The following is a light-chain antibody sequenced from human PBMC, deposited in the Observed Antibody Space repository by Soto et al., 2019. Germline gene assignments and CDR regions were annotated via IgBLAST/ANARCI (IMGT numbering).Light chain of an antibody. Sequence: QLVLTQPPSASGTPGQRVTISCSGSSSNIGSNTVNWYQQVPGTAPKLLIYSNNQRPSGVPDRFSGSKSDTSVSLAISGLQSEDEADYYCAAWDDSLNGVVFGGGTKLTVL. CDR1: SSNIGSNT. V-gene: IGLV1-44*01. J-gene: IGLJ2*01. CDR2: SNN. CDR3: AAWDDSLNGVV.